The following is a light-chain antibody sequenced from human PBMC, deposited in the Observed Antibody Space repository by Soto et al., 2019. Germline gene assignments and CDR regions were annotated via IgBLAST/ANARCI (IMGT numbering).Light chain of an antibody. Sequence: DIQMTQSPSSVSASVGDRVTITCRASQGINSWLAWYQQKSGKAPKLLIYSASSLVSGVPSRFSGSGSGTEFTLTISSLQPEDFATYYCQQANTFALTFGGGTKVDIK. CDR2: SAS. CDR1: QGINSW. V-gene: IGKV1-12*01. CDR3: QQANTFALT. J-gene: IGKJ4*01.